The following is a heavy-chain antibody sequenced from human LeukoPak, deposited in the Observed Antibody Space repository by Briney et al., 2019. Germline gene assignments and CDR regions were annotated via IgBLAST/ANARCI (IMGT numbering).Heavy chain of an antibody. CDR3: ARAPRGYSGYDPYGDY. CDR2: INPSGGST. V-gene: IGHV1-46*01. D-gene: IGHD5-12*01. Sequence: ASVKVSCKASGYTFTSYYMHWVRQAPGQGLEWMGIINPSGGSTSYAQKFQGRVTMTRDTSTSTVYMELSSLRFEDTAVYYCARAPRGYSGYDPYGDYWGQGTLVTVSS. J-gene: IGHJ4*02. CDR1: GYTFTSYY.